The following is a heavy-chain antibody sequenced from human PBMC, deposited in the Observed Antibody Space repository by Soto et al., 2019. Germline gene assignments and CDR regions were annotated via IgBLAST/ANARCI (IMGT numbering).Heavy chain of an antibody. D-gene: IGHD5-18*01. CDR3: ARVTGGYGPYYFDY. V-gene: IGHV4-31*03. Sequence: PSETLSLTCTVSGGSISSGGYYWSWIRQHPGKGLEWIGYIYYSGSTYYNPSLKSRVTISVDTSKNQFSLKLSSVTAADTAVYYCARVTGGYGPYYFDYWGQGTLVTVSS. CDR2: IYYSGST. J-gene: IGHJ4*02. CDR1: GGSISSGGYY.